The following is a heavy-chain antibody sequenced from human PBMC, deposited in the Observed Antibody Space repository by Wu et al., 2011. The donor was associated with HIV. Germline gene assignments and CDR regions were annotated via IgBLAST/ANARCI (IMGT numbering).Heavy chain of an antibody. V-gene: IGHV1-69*14. Sequence: QVQLVQSGAEVKKPGSSVKVSCKASGGTFSSFAISWVRQASGQGLEWMGGIIPKLNAPNYAHKFQGRITISADISTSTVYMELRSLTSDDTAVYYCARDDRDLVTRSAYFQHWGQGTLVTVSS. CDR3: ARDDRDLVTRSAYFQH. CDR2: IIPKLNAP. J-gene: IGHJ1*01. CDR1: GGTFSSFA. D-gene: IGHD3-9*01.